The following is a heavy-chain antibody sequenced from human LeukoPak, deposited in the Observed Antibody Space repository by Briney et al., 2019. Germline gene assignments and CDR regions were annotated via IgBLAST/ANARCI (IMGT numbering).Heavy chain of an antibody. Sequence: SETLSLTCNVSGVSISSSSYYWGWIRQPPGTGLEWIGSIYYSGTTYYNPSLKSQVTISVDTSKNQFSLKLSSVTAADTAIFYCARHGLKYGSDTGYYYYMDVWGKGTTVTISS. D-gene: IGHD3-10*01. V-gene: IGHV4-39*01. CDR1: GVSISSSSYY. J-gene: IGHJ6*03. CDR2: IYYSGTT. CDR3: ARHGLKYGSDTGYYYYMDV.